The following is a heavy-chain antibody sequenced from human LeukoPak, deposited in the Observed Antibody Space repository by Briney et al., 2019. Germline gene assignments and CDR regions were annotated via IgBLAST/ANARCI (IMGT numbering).Heavy chain of an antibody. CDR3: AKDYCSSTTCYYNY. CDR2: ISWNSGNI. CDR1: GFTFDDYA. V-gene: IGHV3-9*01. Sequence: PGGSLRLSCAASGFTFDDYAMHWVRQAPGKGLEWVSGISWNSGNIGYADSVKGRFTISRDNAKNSLFLQVNSLRVEDTALYYCAKDYCSSTTCYYNYWGQGTLVTVSS. D-gene: IGHD2-2*01. J-gene: IGHJ4*02.